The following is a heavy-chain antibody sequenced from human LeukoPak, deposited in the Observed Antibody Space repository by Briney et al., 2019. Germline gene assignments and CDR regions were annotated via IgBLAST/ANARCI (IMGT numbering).Heavy chain of an antibody. J-gene: IGHJ4*02. CDR2: SYYSGST. CDR3: ARDPRGYDSSGYYWYY. D-gene: IGHD3-22*01. CDR1: GGSISSSSYY. Sequence: SETLSLTCTVSGGSISSSSYYWGWIRQPPGKGLEWIGSSYYSGSTYYNPSLKSRVTISVDTSKNQFSLKLSSVTAADTAVYYCARDPRGYDSSGYYWYYWGQGTLVTVSS. V-gene: IGHV4-39*01.